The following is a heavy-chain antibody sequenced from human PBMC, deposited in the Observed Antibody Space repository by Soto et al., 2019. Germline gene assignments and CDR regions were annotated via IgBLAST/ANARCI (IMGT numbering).Heavy chain of an antibody. V-gene: IGHV6-1*01. Sequence: SQTLSLTCAISGDSVSSNDAVWNWIRQSPSRGLEWLGRTYYRSKWYNDYAGSVKSRITINPDTSKNQFSLELSSVTPEDTAVYYCARELTWIRGVRNCFDPWGQGTLVTVSS. D-gene: IGHD3-10*01. CDR2: TYYRSKWYN. CDR1: GDSVSSNDAV. J-gene: IGHJ5*02. CDR3: ARELTWIRGVRNCFDP.